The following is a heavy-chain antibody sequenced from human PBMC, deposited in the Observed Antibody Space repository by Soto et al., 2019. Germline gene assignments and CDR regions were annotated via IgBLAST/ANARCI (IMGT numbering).Heavy chain of an antibody. CDR1: GFTFSDYA. J-gene: IGHJ4*02. V-gene: IGHV3-30*18. D-gene: IGHD6-19*01. CDR3: GKGGRQWLVTSDFNY. Sequence: VQLVGSGGGVVQPGRSLRLSCAASGFTFSDYAMHWVRQAPGKGLEWVAVVSHDGRNTHYADSGKGRFTISRDSSKNTVSLEMTSLSAEDTAVYYCGKGGRQWLVTSDFNYGGQGALVTVSS. CDR2: VSHDGRNT.